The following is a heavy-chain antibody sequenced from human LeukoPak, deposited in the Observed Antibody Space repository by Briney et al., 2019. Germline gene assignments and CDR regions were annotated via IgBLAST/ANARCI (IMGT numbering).Heavy chain of an antibody. CDR3: ASGGGYSDYVGY. J-gene: IGHJ4*02. D-gene: IGHD5-12*01. CDR2: IKQDGSEK. CDR1: GFTFSSYW. Sequence: GGSLRLSCAASGFTFSSYWMSWVRQAPGKGLEWVANIKQDGSEKYYVDSVKGRFTISSDNAKNSLYLQMNSLRAEDTAVYYCASGGGYSDYVGYWGQGTLVTVSS. V-gene: IGHV3-7*03.